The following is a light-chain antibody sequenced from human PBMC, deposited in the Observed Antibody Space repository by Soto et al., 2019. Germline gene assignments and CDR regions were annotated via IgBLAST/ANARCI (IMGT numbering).Light chain of an antibody. CDR1: QSITNW. Sequence: DIQMTQSPATLSASVGDSVTIACRASQSITNWLVWYQLKPGKAPKLLIHEASNLHSGVSSRFTGSGSGTDFTLTITSLQPEDFATYYCQQYKSYWTFGQGTKVDIK. V-gene: IGKV1-5*03. CDR3: QQYKSYWT. CDR2: EAS. J-gene: IGKJ1*01.